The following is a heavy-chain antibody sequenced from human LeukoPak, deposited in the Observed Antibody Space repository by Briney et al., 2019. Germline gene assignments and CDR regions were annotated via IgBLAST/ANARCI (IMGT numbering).Heavy chain of an antibody. CDR3: AREGVVGAYPYYFDY. Sequence: ASVKVSCKASGYIFTGYYMYWVRQAPGQGLEWMGWINPNSGGTNYAQKFQGWVTMTRDTSISTAYMELSRLRSDDTAVYYCAREGVVGAYPYYFDYWGQGTLVTVSS. CDR1: GYIFTGYY. V-gene: IGHV1-2*04. J-gene: IGHJ4*02. CDR2: INPNSGGT. D-gene: IGHD1-26*01.